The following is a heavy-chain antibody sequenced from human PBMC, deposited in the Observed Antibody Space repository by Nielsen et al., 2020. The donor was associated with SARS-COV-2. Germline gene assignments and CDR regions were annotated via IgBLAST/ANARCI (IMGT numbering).Heavy chain of an antibody. V-gene: IGHV1-69*06. J-gene: IGHJ5*02. D-gene: IGHD1-7*01. CDR1: GGIFGTYP. CDR3: AKGERELDP. CDR2: IIPVFGTP. Sequence: SVKVSCKASGGIFGTYPITWVRQAPGQGLEWMGGIIPVFGTPSYAQKFQGRVTITADNFTSTAYMELTSLRYENTAVYSCAKGERELDPWGQGTLVTVSS.